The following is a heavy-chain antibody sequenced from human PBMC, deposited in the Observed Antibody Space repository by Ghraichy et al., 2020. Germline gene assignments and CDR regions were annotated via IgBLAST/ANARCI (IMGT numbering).Heavy chain of an antibody. Sequence: SGPTLVKPTRILTLTCSFSGFSLSTPGVAVGWIRQPPGKALEWLAVISSSDGARYSPSLKSRLTISKDTSKNLVVLKMTNLDPVDTATYYCAHGHHTTSALEVPFDAWGQGALVTVSS. CDR3: AHGHHTTSALEVPFDA. CDR1: GFSLSTPGVA. J-gene: IGHJ4*02. V-gene: IGHV2-5*01. CDR2: ISSSDGA. D-gene: IGHD1-14*01.